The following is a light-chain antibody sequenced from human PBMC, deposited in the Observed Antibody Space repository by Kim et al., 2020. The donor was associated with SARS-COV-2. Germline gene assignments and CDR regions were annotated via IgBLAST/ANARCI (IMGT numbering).Light chain of an antibody. CDR3: NSYTSSSTLV. CDR2: AII. J-gene: IGLJ2*01. Sequence: GQSVTISCTGTISDSGSYNRVSWYQQSPGTAPKLIVYAIINRPSGVPDRFSGSRSGNTASLTISGLQTEDEADYYCNSYTSSSTLVFGGGTQLTVL. V-gene: IGLV2-18*02. CDR1: ISDSGSYNR.